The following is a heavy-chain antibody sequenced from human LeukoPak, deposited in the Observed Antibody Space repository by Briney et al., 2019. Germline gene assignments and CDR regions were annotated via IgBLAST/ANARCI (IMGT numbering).Heavy chain of an antibody. J-gene: IGHJ4*02. D-gene: IGHD3-22*01. CDR3: ARDYYDSSGYYYPQL. Sequence: PGRSLRLSCAASGFTFSSYAMHWVRQALGKGLEWVAVISYDGSNKYYADSVKGRFTISRDNSKNTLYLQMNSLRAEDTAVYYCARDYYDSSGYYYPQLWGQGTLVTVSS. CDR1: GFTFSSYA. V-gene: IGHV3-30-3*01. CDR2: ISYDGSNK.